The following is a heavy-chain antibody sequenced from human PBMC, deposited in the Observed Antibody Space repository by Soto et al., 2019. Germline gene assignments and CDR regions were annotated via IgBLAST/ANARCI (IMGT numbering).Heavy chain of an antibody. CDR3: TRRGDQLGPSFDY. V-gene: IGHV3-73*02. J-gene: IGHJ4*02. Sequence: EVQLVESGGGLVQPGGSLKLSCAASGFTFSGSAIHWVRQASGRGLEWVGRIGGKPYNYATAYAASVRGRFTISRDEAKTTAYLQMNSRKIADTAVYYCTRRGDQLGPSFDYWGQGTLVTVSS. CDR1: GFTFSGSA. D-gene: IGHD1-1*01. CDR2: IGGKPYNYAT.